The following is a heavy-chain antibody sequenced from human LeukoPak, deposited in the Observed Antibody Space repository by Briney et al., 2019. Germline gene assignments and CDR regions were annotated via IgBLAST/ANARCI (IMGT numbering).Heavy chain of an antibody. Sequence: ASVKVSCKASGYTFTGYYMHWVRQAPGRGLEWMGRINPNSGGTNYAQKFQGRVTMTRDTSISTAYMELSRLRSDDTAVYYCARVVGGSYFSGLGYWGQGTLVTVSS. CDR2: INPNSGGT. CDR1: GYTFTGYY. V-gene: IGHV1-2*06. CDR3: ARVVGGSYFSGLGY. J-gene: IGHJ4*02. D-gene: IGHD1-26*01.